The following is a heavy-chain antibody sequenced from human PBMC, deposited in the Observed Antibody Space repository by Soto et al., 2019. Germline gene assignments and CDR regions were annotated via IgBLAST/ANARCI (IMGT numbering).Heavy chain of an antibody. D-gene: IGHD2-15*01. CDR3: ARVGRDYCSGGSYSDPRYYYYYMDV. Sequence: GGSLRLSCAASGFTFSSYWMHWVRQAPGKGLVWVSRINSDGSSTSYADSVKGRFTISRDNAKNTLYLQMNSLRAEDTAVYYCARVGRDYCSGGSYSDPRYYYYYMDVWGKGTTVTVSS. CDR1: GFTFSSYW. J-gene: IGHJ6*03. CDR2: INSDGSST. V-gene: IGHV3-74*01.